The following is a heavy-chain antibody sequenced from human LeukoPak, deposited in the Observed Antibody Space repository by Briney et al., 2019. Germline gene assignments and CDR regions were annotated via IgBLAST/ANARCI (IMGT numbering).Heavy chain of an antibody. CDR1: GYTFTGYY. D-gene: IGHD3-10*01. CDR2: INPNSGGT. V-gene: IGHV1-2*02. J-gene: IGHJ3*02. Sequence: GASVKVSCKASGYTFTGYYMHWVRQAPGQGLEWMGWINPNSGGTNYAQKFQGRVTMTRDTSISTAYMELSRLRSDDTAVYYCASYYYGSGSYDDAFDIWGQGTMVTVSS. CDR3: ASYYYGSGSYDDAFDI.